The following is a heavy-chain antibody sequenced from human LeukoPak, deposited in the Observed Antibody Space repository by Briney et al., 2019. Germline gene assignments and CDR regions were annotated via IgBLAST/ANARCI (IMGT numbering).Heavy chain of an antibody. J-gene: IGHJ4*02. CDR1: GGSFSGYY. D-gene: IGHD1-26*01. CDR3: AGGVGSYFPGGDYFDY. Sequence: SETLSLTCAVYGGSFSGYYWSWIRQPPGKGLEWIGEINHSGSTNYNPSLKSRVTISVDTSKNQFSLKLSSVTAADTAVYYCAGGVGSYFPGGDYFDYGGEGPRVTVSS. CDR2: INHSGST. V-gene: IGHV4-34*01.